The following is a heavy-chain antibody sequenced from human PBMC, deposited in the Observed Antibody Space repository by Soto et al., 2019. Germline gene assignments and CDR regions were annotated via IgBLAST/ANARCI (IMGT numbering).Heavy chain of an antibody. Sequence: ETLSLTCTVSGGSVSSGSYYWSWIRQPPGKGLEWIGYIYYSGSTNYNPALKSRVTISVDTSKNQFSLKLSSVTAADTAVYYCARDRYYYDSSGYNDQYYYYYGMDVWGQGTTVTVSS. CDR1: GGSVSSGSYY. V-gene: IGHV4-61*01. D-gene: IGHD3-22*01. CDR3: ARDRYYYDSSGYNDQYYYYYGMDV. CDR2: IYYSGST. J-gene: IGHJ6*02.